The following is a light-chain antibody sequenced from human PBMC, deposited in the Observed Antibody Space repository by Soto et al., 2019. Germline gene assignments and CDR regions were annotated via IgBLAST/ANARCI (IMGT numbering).Light chain of an antibody. CDR2: GVS. CDR3: QHYGSSPPIT. Sequence: EIVLTQSPGTLSLSPGERATLSCRASQSVGSSYLAWYQQKPGQAPRLLIYGVSSRATGIPDRFSGSGSGTDFTLTISRLEPEDFSVYYCQHYGSSPPITFGQGTRLEIK. J-gene: IGKJ5*01. V-gene: IGKV3-20*01. CDR1: QSVGSSY.